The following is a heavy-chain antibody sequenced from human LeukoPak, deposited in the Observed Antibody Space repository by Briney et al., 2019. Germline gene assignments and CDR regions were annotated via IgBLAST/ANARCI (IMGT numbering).Heavy chain of an antibody. CDR1: GGSISTSTYY. V-gene: IGHV4-39*01. D-gene: IGHD3-22*01. CDR2: IYYRGST. Sequence: SETLSLTCTVSGGSISTSTYYWGWIRRPPGKGLEWIGSIYYRGSTYYNPSLKSRVTISLDTSKHQFSLRLSSVTAADTAVYYCARHDSSGYHFDCWGQGTLVTVSS. J-gene: IGHJ4*02. CDR3: ARHDSSGYHFDC.